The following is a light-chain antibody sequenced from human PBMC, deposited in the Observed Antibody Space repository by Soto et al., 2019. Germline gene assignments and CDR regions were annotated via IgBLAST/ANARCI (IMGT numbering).Light chain of an antibody. CDR1: SSDVGGYNF. Sequence: QSALTHPASLSGSPGQSITISCTGTSSDVGGYNFVSWYQHHPGKAPKLVISKVTNRPSGVSDRFSASKSGNTASLTISGLQAEDEADYYCSSFSSSSTLEGVFGTGTKVTVL. V-gene: IGLV2-14*01. CDR2: KVT. CDR3: SSFSSSSTLEGV. J-gene: IGLJ1*01.